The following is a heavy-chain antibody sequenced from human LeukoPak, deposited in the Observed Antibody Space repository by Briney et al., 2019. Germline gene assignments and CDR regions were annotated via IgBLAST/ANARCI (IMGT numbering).Heavy chain of an antibody. CDR3: ARDPVLRYFDWGGAPAAFDI. J-gene: IGHJ3*02. CDR1: GYTFTSYG. Sequence: ASVKVSCKASGYTFTSYGNSWVRQAPAQGLEWMGWISAYNGNTNYAQKLQGRLTMTTDQSTSTAYMELRSLRSDDTAVYYCARDPVLRYFDWGGAPAAFDIWGQGTMVTVSS. CDR2: ISAYNGNT. D-gene: IGHD3-9*01. V-gene: IGHV1-18*01.